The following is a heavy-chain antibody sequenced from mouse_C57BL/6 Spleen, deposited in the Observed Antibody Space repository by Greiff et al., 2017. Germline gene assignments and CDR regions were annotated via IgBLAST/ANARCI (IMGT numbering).Heavy chain of an antibody. V-gene: IGHV1-50*01. CDR2: IDPSDSYT. Sequence: VQLQQPGAELVKPGASVKLSCKASGYTFTSYWMQWVKQRPGQGLEWIGEIDPSDSYTNYNQKFKGKATLTVDTSSSTAYMQLSSLTSEDSAVYYAARRPPNDYDVGYYAMDYWGQGTSVTVSS. D-gene: IGHD2-4*01. CDR3: ARRPPNDYDVGYYAMDY. CDR1: GYTFTSYW. J-gene: IGHJ4*01.